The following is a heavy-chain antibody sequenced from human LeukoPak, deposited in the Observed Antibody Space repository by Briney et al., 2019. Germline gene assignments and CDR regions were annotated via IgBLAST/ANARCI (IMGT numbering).Heavy chain of an antibody. Sequence: SETLSLTCTVSGGSISSGGYYWSWIRQHPGKSLEWIGYIYYSGSTYYNPSLKSRVTISVDTSKNQFSLQLSSVTAADTAVYYCARVVGSGVLIWFDPWGQGTLVTVSS. CDR2: IYYSGST. J-gene: IGHJ5*02. D-gene: IGHD3-10*01. CDR3: ARVVGSGVLIWFDP. V-gene: IGHV4-31*03. CDR1: GGSISSGGYY.